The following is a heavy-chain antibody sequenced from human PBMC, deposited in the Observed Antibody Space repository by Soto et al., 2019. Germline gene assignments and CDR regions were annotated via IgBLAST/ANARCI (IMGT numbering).Heavy chain of an antibody. J-gene: IGHJ6*02. Sequence: GESLKISCKTSGYIFTSYWIGWVRQMPGKGLEWMAIIYPGGSDTRYSPSLQGQVTISADKSISTAYLQWSSLKASDTAMYYWARGIVTRYYGMDVWGQGTRVTASS. CDR3: ARGIVTRYYGMDV. D-gene: IGHD4-4*01. V-gene: IGHV5-51*01. CDR2: IYPGGSDT. CDR1: GYIFTSYW.